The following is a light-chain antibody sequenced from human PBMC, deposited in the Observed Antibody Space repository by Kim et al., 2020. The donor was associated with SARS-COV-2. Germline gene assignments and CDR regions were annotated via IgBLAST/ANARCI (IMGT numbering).Light chain of an antibody. CDR3: QQANRFPLP. Sequence: DIQMTQSPSSISASVGDRVTITCRASHDVSTWLAWYQQRPGKAPKLLIYGASRLQSGVPSRFSGDGSGTDFTLTISSLQPEDFATYYCQQANRFPLPFGGGTKVDIK. J-gene: IGKJ4*01. V-gene: IGKV1-12*01. CDR2: GAS. CDR1: HDVSTW.